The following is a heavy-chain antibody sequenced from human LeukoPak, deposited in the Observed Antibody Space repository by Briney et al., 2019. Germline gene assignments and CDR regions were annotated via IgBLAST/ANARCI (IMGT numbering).Heavy chain of an antibody. CDR3: ARDIVVVPAAIHYGMDV. CDR2: IDPSDSYT. J-gene: IGHJ6*04. D-gene: IGHD2-2*01. Sequence: GESLKISCKGSGYSFTSYWISWVRQMPGKGLEWMGRIDPSDSYTNYSPSFQGHVTISADKSISTAYLQWSSLKASDTAMYYCARDIVVVPAAIHYGMDVWGKGTTVTVPS. CDR1: GYSFTSYW. V-gene: IGHV5-10-1*01.